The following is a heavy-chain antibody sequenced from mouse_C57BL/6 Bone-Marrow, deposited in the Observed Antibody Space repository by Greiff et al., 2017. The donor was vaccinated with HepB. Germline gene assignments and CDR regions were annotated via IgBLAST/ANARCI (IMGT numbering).Heavy chain of an antibody. CDR1: GYTFTSYW. D-gene: IGHD2-4*01. Sequence: QVQLQQPGAELVMPGASVKLSCKASGYTFTSYWMHWVKQRPGQGLEWIGEIDPSDSYTNYNQKFKGKSTLTVDKSSSTAYMQLSSLTSEDAAVYYGARAEDYDYDDYFDYWGQGTTLTVSS. CDR3: ARAEDYDYDDYFDY. V-gene: IGHV1-69*01. CDR2: IDPSDSYT. J-gene: IGHJ2*01.